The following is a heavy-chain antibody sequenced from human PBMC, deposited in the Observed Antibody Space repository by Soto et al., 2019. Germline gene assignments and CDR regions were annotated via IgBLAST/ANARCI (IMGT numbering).Heavy chain of an antibody. D-gene: IGHD3-10*01. CDR3: ARDAGD. J-gene: IGHJ4*02. CDR1: GFTFSSYA. CDR2: ISYDGSNK. Sequence: QVQLVESGGGVVQPGRSLRLSCAASGFTFSSYAMHWVRQAPGKGLEWVAVISYDGSNKYYADSVKGRFTISRDNSKNTLYLQMNSLRAEDTAVYYCARDAGDWGQGTLVTVSS. V-gene: IGHV3-30-3*01.